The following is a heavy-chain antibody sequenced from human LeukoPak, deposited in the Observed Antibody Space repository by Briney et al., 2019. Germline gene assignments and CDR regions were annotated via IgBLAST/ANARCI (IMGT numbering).Heavy chain of an antibody. CDR1: GFTFSDYY. Sequence: GGSLRLSCAASGFTFSDYYMSWIRQAPGKGLEWVSYISSSGSTIYYADSVKGRFTISRDNAKNSLYLQMNSLRAEDTAVHYCARSWELQDWFDPWGQGTLVTVSS. J-gene: IGHJ5*02. CDR3: ARSWELQDWFDP. V-gene: IGHV3-11*01. D-gene: IGHD1-26*01. CDR2: ISSSGSTI.